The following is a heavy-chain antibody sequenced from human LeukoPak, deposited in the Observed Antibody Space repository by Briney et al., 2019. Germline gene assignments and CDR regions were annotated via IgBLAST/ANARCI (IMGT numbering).Heavy chain of an antibody. CDR3: ARHESAAAILSWFDP. J-gene: IGHJ5*02. CDR2: IYPGDSDT. D-gene: IGHD2-2*02. CDR1: GYSFTSYW. Sequence: GESLKISCRGSGYSFTSYWIGWVREMPGKGLEWMGSIYPGDSDTRYSPSFQGQVTISADKSISTAYLQWSSLKASDTAMYYCARHESAAAILSWFDPWGQGTLVTVSS. V-gene: IGHV5-51*01.